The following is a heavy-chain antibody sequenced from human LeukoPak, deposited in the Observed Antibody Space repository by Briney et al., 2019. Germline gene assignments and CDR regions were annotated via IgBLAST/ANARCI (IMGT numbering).Heavy chain of an antibody. CDR3: ARDPSLEQYGSGSYYGATWFDP. Sequence: PSETLSLTCTVSGGSISSSSYYWGWIRQPPGKGLEWIGSIYHSGSTNYNPSLKSRVTISVDKSKNQFSLKLSSVTAADTAVYYCARDPSLEQYGSGSYYGATWFDPWGQGTLVTVSS. CDR1: GGSISSSSYY. CDR2: IYHSGST. J-gene: IGHJ5*02. V-gene: IGHV4-39*07. D-gene: IGHD3-10*01.